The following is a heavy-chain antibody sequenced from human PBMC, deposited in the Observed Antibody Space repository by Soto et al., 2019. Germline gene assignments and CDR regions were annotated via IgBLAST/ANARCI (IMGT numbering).Heavy chain of an antibody. V-gene: IGHV1-3*01. D-gene: IGHD2-21*02. CDR1: GGTFSSYA. J-gene: IGHJ4*02. CDR3: ARSIVVVTALDY. CDR2: INAGNGNT. Sequence: AAVKVSCKASGGTFSSYAMHWVGQAPGQRLEWMGWINAGNGNTKYSQKFQGRVTITRDTSASTAYMELSSLRSEDTAVYYCARSIVVVTALDYWGQGTLVTVSS.